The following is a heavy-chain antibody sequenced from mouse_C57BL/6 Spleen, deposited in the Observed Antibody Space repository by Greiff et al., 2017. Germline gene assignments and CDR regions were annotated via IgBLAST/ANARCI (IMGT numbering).Heavy chain of an antibody. CDR2: ISYSGST. J-gene: IGHJ3*01. CDR3: AEEGGTGTGFAY. V-gene: IGHV3-1*01. CDR1: GYSITSGYD. D-gene: IGHD4-1*01. Sequence: VQLQESGPGMVKPSQSLSLTCTVTGYSITSGYDWHWIRHFPGNKLEWMVYISYSGSTNYNPSLKSRIPFTHDTSKNHFFLKLNSVTTEDTATDYCAEEGGTGTGFAYWGQGTLVTVSA.